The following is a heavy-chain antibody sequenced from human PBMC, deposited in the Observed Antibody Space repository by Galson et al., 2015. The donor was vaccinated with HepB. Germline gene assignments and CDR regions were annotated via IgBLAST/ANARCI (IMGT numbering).Heavy chain of an antibody. Sequence: SVKVSCKASGYTFTGYYMHWVRQAPGQGLEWMGWINPNSGGTNYAQKFQGRVTMTRDTSISTAYMELSRLRSDDTAVYYCATVGLDYSDAFDIWGQGTMVTVSS. CDR3: ATVGLDYSDAFDI. V-gene: IGHV1-2*02. CDR2: INPNSGGT. D-gene: IGHD4-11*01. J-gene: IGHJ3*02. CDR1: GYTFTGYY.